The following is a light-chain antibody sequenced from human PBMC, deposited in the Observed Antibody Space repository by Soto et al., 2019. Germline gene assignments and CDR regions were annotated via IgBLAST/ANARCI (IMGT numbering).Light chain of an antibody. CDR2: SSN. CDR1: SSNIGRNT. J-gene: IGLJ1*01. CDR3: AAWDDSLNGHV. Sequence: QSVLTQPPSASGTPGQRVTISCSGSSSNIGRNTVNWYQQLPGTAPKLLIYSSNQRPSGVPDRFSGSKSGTSASLAISGLQSEDEADYDCAAWDDSLNGHVFGTGTKLTVL. V-gene: IGLV1-44*01.